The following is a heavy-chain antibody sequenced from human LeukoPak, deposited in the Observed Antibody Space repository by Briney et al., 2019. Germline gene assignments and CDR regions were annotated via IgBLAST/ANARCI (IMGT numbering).Heavy chain of an antibody. CDR3: ASVYDSSGYYPF. D-gene: IGHD3-22*01. V-gene: IGHV4-34*01. CDR2: INHSGST. CDR1: GGSFSGYY. J-gene: IGHJ4*02. Sequence: PSETLSLTCAVYGGSFSGYYWSWIRQPPGKGLEWIGEINHSGSTNYNPSLKSRVTISVDTSKNQFSLKLSSVTAADTAVYYCASVYDSSGYYPFWGQGTLVTVSS.